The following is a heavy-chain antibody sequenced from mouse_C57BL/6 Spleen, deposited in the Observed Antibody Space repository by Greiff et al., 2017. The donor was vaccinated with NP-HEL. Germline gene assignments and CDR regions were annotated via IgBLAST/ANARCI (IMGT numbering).Heavy chain of an antibody. J-gene: IGHJ3*01. CDR3: ARPLGYDRGFAY. CDR1: GFTFSDYG. CDR2: ISSGSSTI. Sequence: DVHLVESGGGLVKPGGSLKLSCAASGFTFSDYGMHWVRQAPEKGLAWVAYISSGSSTIYYADTVKGRFTISRDNAKNTLFLQMTSLRSEDTVMYYCARPLGYDRGFAYWGQGTLVTVSA. V-gene: IGHV5-17*01. D-gene: IGHD2-2*01.